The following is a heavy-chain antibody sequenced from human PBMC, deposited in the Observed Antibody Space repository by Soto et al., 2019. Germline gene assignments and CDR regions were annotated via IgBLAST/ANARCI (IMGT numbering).Heavy chain of an antibody. D-gene: IGHD6-13*01. Sequence: QVQLQESGPGLVKPSQTLSLTCTVSGGSISSGGYYWSWIRQHPGKGLEWIGYIYYSGSTYYNPSLKSRVTISVDTCNNHFALKLSSVAAADTAVYYCARAGRDPTFTGKSGEAAGVNAFDIGGQGTMVTVSS. CDR1: GGSISSGGYY. CDR3: ARAGRDPTFTGKSGEAAGVNAFDI. V-gene: IGHV4-31*03. J-gene: IGHJ3*02. CDR2: IYYSGST.